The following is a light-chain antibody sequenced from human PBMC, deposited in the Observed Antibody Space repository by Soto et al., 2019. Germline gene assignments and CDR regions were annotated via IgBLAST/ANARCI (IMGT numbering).Light chain of an antibody. CDR2: NAS. J-gene: IGKJ4*02. CDR1: QSVSSN. Sequence: EILMTQSPVTLSVSPGERATLSCRASQSVSSNLAWYQQKPGQAPRLLIHNASTRATGIATRFSGSGSGTEFTLTISSLQSEDFAFYYCHQYNVWPPLTFGGGTKVENK. CDR3: HQYNVWPPLT. V-gene: IGKV3-15*01.